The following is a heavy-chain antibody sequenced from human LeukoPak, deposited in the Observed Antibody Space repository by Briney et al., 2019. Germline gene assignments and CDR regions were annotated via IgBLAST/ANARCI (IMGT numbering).Heavy chain of an antibody. CDR3: ARLRPSIGAAGTFDY. V-gene: IGHV4-59*08. J-gene: IGHJ4*02. CDR2: IYYTGST. Sequence: SETLSLTCTVSGGSITSHYWSWIRQPPGKGLEWLGYIYYTGSTKYNASLKSRVTISVDTSKNQFSLKLSSVTAADTAVYYCARLRPSIGAAGTFDYWGQGTLVTVSS. CDR1: GGSITSHY. D-gene: IGHD6-13*01.